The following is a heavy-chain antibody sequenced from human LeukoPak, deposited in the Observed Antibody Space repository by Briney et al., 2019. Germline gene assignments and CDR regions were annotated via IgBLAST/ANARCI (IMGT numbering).Heavy chain of an antibody. J-gene: IGHJ3*02. V-gene: IGHV3-30*04. CDR1: GFTFSSYA. CDR3: ARRSAAKDAFDI. D-gene: IGHD6-25*01. CDR2: ISYDGSNK. Sequence: GRSLRLSCAASGFTFSSYAMHWVRQAPGKGLEWVAVISYDGSNKYYADPVKGRFTISRDNAKNTLYLQMNSLRAEDTAVYYCARRSAAKDAFDIWGQGTMVTVSS.